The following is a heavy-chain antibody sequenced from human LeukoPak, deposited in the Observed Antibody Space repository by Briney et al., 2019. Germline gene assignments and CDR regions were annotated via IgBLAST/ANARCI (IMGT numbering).Heavy chain of an antibody. CDR2: INHSGST. CDR3: ARRPMVRGVLPPASIRAFSKAFDI. V-gene: IGHV4-34*01. D-gene: IGHD3-10*01. J-gene: IGHJ3*02. Sequence: SETQSLTCAVYGGSFSGYYWSWIRQPPGKGLEWIGEINHSGSTNYNPSLKSRVTISVDTSKNQFSPKLSSVTAADTAVYYCARRPMVRGVLPPASIRAFSKAFDIWGQGTMVTVSS. CDR1: GGSFSGYY.